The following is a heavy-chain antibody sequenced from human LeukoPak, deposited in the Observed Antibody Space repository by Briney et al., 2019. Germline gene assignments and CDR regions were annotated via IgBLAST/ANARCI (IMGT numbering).Heavy chain of an antibody. CDR1: GGSLSSGDYY. J-gene: IGHJ4*02. V-gene: IGHV4-30-4*08. D-gene: IGHD3-16*02. Sequence: PSETLSLTCTVSGGSLSSGDYYWGWIRQPPGKGLEWIGYIYYSGSTYYNPSLKSRVTISVDTSKNQFSLKLSSVTAADTAVYYCARESRLRLGELSLGGIDSWGQGTLVTVSS. CDR2: IYYSGST. CDR3: ARESRLRLGELSLGGIDS.